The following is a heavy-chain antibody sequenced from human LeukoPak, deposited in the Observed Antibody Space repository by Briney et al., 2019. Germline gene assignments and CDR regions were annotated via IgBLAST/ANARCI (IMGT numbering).Heavy chain of an antibody. D-gene: IGHD5-24*01. CDR2: IIPIFGTA. CDR1: GGTFSSYA. Sequence: SVKVSCKASGGTFSSYAISWVRQAPGQGLEWMGGIIPIFGTANYAQKFQGRVTITADESTSTAYMELSSLRSEDTAVYYCATSPYVEMATNDYWGQGTLVTVSS. J-gene: IGHJ4*02. CDR3: ATSPYVEMATNDY. V-gene: IGHV1-69*13.